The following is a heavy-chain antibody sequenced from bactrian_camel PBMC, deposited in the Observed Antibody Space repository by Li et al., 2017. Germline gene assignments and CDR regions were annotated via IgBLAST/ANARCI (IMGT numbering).Heavy chain of an antibody. D-gene: IGHD1*01. V-gene: IGHV3S53*01. CDR3: AARESRVDWSARRVCVAKYAC. Sequence: LVESGGGSVQAGGSLRLACAASENVSKYYMAWFCQAPGKEREGVAAIDHTGSPTYTYSVMGRFTISKDNVKNTLYLQMDSLKPEDTAMYYCAARESRVDWSARRVCVAKYACWGQGTQVTVS. CDR1: ENVSKYY. CDR2: IDHTGSP. J-gene: IGHJ4*01.